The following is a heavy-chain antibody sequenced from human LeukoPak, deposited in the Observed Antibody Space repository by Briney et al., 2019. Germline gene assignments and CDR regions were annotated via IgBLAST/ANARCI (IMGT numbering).Heavy chain of an antibody. CDR1: GGTFSSYA. CDR2: IIPIFGTA. Sequence: SVKVSCKASGGTFSSYAISWVRQAPGQGLEWMGGIIPIFGTANYAQKFQGRVTSTTDESTSTAYMELSSLRSEDTAVYYCARGRSGSYYYYYYYMDVWGKGTTVTVSS. V-gene: IGHV1-69*05. J-gene: IGHJ6*03. CDR3: ARGRSGSYYYYYYYMDV. D-gene: IGHD1-26*01.